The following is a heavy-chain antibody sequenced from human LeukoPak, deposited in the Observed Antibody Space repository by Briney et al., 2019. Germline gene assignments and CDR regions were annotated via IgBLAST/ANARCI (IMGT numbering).Heavy chain of an antibody. CDR1: GFTYSRYA. CDR3: AKGLFMHV. Sequence: GGSLSLSCAASGFTYSRYAMIWVRQAPGKGLEWVSVIYSGGNTYYADSVKGRFTISRDNSKNTLYLQMNSLRVEHTAVYYCAKGLFMHVWGQGTTVTVSS. V-gene: IGHV3-66*01. D-gene: IGHD4/OR15-4a*01. CDR2: IYSGGNT. J-gene: IGHJ6*02.